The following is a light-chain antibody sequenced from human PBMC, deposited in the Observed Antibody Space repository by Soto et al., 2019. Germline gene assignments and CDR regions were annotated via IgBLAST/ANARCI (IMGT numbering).Light chain of an antibody. J-gene: IGLJ1*01. CDR3: CSYAGSYTLFV. V-gene: IGLV1-47*01. CDR1: SSSIGSNY. Sequence: QSVLTQPPSASGTPGQRVTISCSESSSSIGSNYIYWYQQLPGTAPKLLIYRDSQRPSGVPDRFSGSKSGTSASLAISGLRSEDEADYYCCSYAGSYTLFVFGTGTKLTVL. CDR2: RDS.